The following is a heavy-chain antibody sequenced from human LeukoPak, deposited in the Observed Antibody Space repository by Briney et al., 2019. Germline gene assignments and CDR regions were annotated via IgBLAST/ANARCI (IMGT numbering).Heavy chain of an antibody. V-gene: IGHV1-2*06. CDR3: ATYYDFWSGYYTYYFDY. Sequence: ASVKVSCKASGYTFTGYYMHWVRQAPGQGLEWMGRINPNSGGTNYAQKFQGRVTMTRGTSISTAYMELSRLRSDDTAVYYCATYYDFWSGYYTYYFDYWGQGTLVTVSS. J-gene: IGHJ4*02. D-gene: IGHD3-3*01. CDR2: INPNSGGT. CDR1: GYTFTGYY.